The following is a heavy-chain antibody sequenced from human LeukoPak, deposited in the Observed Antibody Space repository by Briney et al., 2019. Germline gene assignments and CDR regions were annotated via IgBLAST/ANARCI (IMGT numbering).Heavy chain of an antibody. Sequence: GGSLRLSCAASGFTFSSYSMNWVRQAPGKGLEWVSSISSSSSYIYYADSVKGRFTISRDNAKNSLYLQMNSLRAEDTAVYYCARDSGWAAAVDMDVWGKGTMVTVSS. CDR2: ISSSSSYI. V-gene: IGHV3-21*01. CDR1: GFTFSSYS. CDR3: ARDSGWAAAVDMDV. D-gene: IGHD6-13*01. J-gene: IGHJ6*03.